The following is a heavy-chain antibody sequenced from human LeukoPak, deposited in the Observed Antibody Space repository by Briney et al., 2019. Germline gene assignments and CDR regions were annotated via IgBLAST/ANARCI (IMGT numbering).Heavy chain of an antibody. V-gene: IGHV1-8*03. CDR3: AKDRGDGYNWENYSGFDS. Sequence: GASVKVSCKASGYTFTRFDINWVRQATGQGLEWMGWVNPNSGYTGYAQKFQGRVTITRDTSINTAYMELSSLRSEDTAVYYCAKDRGDGYNWENYSGFDSWGQGTLVTVSS. J-gene: IGHJ4*02. CDR2: VNPNSGYT. D-gene: IGHD5-24*01. CDR1: GYTFTRFD.